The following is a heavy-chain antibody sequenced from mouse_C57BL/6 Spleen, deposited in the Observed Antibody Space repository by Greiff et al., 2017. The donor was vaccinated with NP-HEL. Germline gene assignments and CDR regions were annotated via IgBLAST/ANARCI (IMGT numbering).Heavy chain of an antibody. Sequence: QVQLKQSGPELVKPGASVKLSCKASGYTFTSYDINWVKQRPGQGLEWIGWIYPRDGSTKYNEKFKGKATLTVDTSSSTAYMELHSLTSEDSAVYFCARPDVDSSGYVAWFAYWGQGTLVTVSA. CDR1: GYTFTSYD. CDR2: IYPRDGST. CDR3: ARPDVDSSGYVAWFAY. J-gene: IGHJ3*01. D-gene: IGHD3-2*02. V-gene: IGHV1-85*01.